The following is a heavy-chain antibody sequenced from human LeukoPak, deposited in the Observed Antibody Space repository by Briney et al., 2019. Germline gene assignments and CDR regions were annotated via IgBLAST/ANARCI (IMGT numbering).Heavy chain of an antibody. CDR1: GFTFSRYA. V-gene: IGHV3-53*01. Sequence: GGSLRLSCSASGFTFSRYAMHWVRQAPGKGLEWVSVIYSGGSTYYADSVKGRFTISRDNSKNTLYLQMDSLRAEDTAVYYCASHSSSWYGFDYWGQGTLVTVSS. J-gene: IGHJ4*02. D-gene: IGHD6-13*01. CDR3: ASHSSSWYGFDY. CDR2: IYSGGST.